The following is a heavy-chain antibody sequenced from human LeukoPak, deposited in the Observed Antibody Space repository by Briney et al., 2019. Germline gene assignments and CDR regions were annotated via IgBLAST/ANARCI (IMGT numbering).Heavy chain of an antibody. V-gene: IGHV3-53*01. D-gene: IGHD2-2*01. CDR3: ARAPSCSSTSCYLGGYYYGMDV. CDR1: GFTFSNYA. Sequence: GGSLRLSCAASGFTFSNYAMSWVRQAPGKGLEWVSVIYSGGSTYYADSVKGRFTISRDNSKNTLYLQMNSLRAEDTAVYYCARAPSCSSTSCYLGGYYYGMDVWGQGTTVTVSS. J-gene: IGHJ6*02. CDR2: IYSGGST.